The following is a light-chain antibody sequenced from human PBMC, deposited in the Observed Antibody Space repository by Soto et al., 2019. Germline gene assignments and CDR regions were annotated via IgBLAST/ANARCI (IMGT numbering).Light chain of an antibody. V-gene: IGKV1-27*01. J-gene: IGKJ1*01. CDR3: HQYGNSPRT. Sequence: DIQMTQSPSSLSASVGDRVTITCRASQGISNYLAWYQQRPGKVPKLLIYAASLQSGVPDRFSGSGSGTDFTLTISRLEPEDFAVYYCHQYGNSPRTFGQGTKVDIK. CDR2: AAS. CDR1: QGISNY.